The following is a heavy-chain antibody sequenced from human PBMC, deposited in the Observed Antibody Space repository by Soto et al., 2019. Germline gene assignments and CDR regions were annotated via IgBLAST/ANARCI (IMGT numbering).Heavy chain of an antibody. CDR2: ISYDGNNK. D-gene: IGHD3-22*01. CDR1: GFIFKTYG. V-gene: IGHV3-30*18. J-gene: IGHJ4*02. Sequence: GGSLRLSCAAAGFIFKTYGMHWVRQAPGKGLEWVAIISYDGNNKYYAGSVKGRFTISRDNSKNTLYLRMNSLRLEDTAVYYCAKGPGYYYDSSGYGRQIDYWGQGTLVTVSS. CDR3: AKGPGYYYDSSGYGRQIDY.